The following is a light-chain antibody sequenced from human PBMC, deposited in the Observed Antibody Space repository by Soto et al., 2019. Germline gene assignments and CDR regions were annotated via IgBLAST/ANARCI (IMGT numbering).Light chain of an antibody. V-gene: IGKV3-15*01. J-gene: IGKJ5*01. CDR2: DAS. Sequence: EIVMTQSPATLSVSPGERATLSCRASQSVSTNLAWYQQKPGQAPRLLIYDASTRATGLPARFSGSGSGTEFTLTISSLQAEDFGVYSCHHNNNWPITFGQVTRLEI. CDR1: QSVSTN. CDR3: HHNNNWPIT.